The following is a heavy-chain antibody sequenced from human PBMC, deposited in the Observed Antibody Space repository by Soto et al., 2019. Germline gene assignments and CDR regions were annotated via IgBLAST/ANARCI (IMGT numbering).Heavy chain of an antibody. V-gene: IGHV3-30*18. CDR1: GLTFSSYG. J-gene: IGHJ6*02. CDR3: AKDTAMVYGYGMDV. CDR2: ISYDGSNK. Sequence: VGSLRLSCAASGLTFSSYGMHWARQAPGKGLEWVAVISYDGSNKYYADSVKGRFTISRDNSKNTLYLQMNSLRAEDTSVYYCAKDTAMVYGYGMDVWGQGTTVTVSS. D-gene: IGHD5-18*01.